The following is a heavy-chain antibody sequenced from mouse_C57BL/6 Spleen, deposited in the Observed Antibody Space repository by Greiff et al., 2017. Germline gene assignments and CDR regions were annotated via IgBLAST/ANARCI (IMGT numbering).Heavy chain of an antibody. Sequence: ESGPGLVKPSQSLSLTCSVTGYSITSGYYWNWIRQFPGNKLEWMGYISYDGSNNYNPSLKNRISITRDTSKNQFFLKLNSVTTEDTATYYCARWGSNPYFDYWGQGTTLTVSS. CDR2: ISYDGSN. V-gene: IGHV3-6*01. D-gene: IGHD2-5*01. CDR3: ARWGSNPYFDY. J-gene: IGHJ2*01. CDR1: GYSITSGYY.